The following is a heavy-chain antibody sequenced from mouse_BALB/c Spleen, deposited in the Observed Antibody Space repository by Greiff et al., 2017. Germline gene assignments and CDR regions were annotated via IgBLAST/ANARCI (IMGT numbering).Heavy chain of an antibody. V-gene: IGHV5-6-2*01. CDR3: ARRDYDYGFAY. CDR1: GFTFSSYY. CDR2: INSNGGST. J-gene: IGHJ3*01. Sequence: EVKLVESGGGLVKLGGSLKLSCAASGFTFSSYYMSWVRQTPEKRLELVAAINSNGGSTYYPDTVKGRFTISRDNAKNTLYLQMSSLKSEDTALYYCARRDYDYGFAYWGQGTLVTVSA. D-gene: IGHD2-4*01.